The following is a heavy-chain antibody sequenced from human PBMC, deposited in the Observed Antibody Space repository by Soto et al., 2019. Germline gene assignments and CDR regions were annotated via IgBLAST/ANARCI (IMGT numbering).Heavy chain of an antibody. D-gene: IGHD2-2*01. J-gene: IGHJ4*02. CDR3: ARDCSSTSCFDY. CDR2: INAGNGNT. CDR1: GYTFTSYA. Sequence: QVQLVQSGAEVKKPGASVKVSCKASGYTFTSYAMHWVRQAPGQRLEWMGWINAGNGNTKYSQKFQGRVTITRDTSASTAYMELSSLRSVDTAVYYCARDCSSTSCFDYWGQGTLVTVSS. V-gene: IGHV1-3*01.